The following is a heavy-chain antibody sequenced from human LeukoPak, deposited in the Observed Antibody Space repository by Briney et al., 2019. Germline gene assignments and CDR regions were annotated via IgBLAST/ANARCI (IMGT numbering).Heavy chain of an antibody. J-gene: IGHJ4*02. Sequence: GGSLRLSCAASGFIFSDYYMGWIRQAPGKGLEWVSYITNNGRKIYYADSMKGRFTISRDNAKNTLYLQMNSLRAEDTAVYYCTSTLHSYCGGDCLGYWGQGTLVTVSS. D-gene: IGHD2-21*02. CDR3: TSTLHSYCGGDCLGY. CDR2: ITNNGRKI. CDR1: GFIFSDYY. V-gene: IGHV3-11*04.